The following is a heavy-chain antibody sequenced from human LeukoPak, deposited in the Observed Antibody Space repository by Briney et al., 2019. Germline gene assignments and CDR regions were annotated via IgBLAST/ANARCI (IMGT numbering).Heavy chain of an antibody. D-gene: IGHD3-10*01. J-gene: IGHJ3*02. CDR2: ISGSGGST. CDR3: AKDRTYYYGSGSYHDAFDI. Sequence: GGSLRLSCAASGFTFSSYPMSWVRQAPGKGLEWVSAISGSGGSTYYADSVKGRFTISRDNSKNALYLQMNSLRAEDTAVYYCAKDRTYYYGSGSYHDAFDIWGQGTMVTVSS. CDR1: GFTFSSYP. V-gene: IGHV3-23*01.